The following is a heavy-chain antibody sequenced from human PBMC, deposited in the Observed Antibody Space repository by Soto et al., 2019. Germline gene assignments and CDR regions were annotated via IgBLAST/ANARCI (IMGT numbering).Heavy chain of an antibody. J-gene: IGHJ6*02. V-gene: IGHV3-23*01. CDR1: GFTFSSNA. CDR2: ISDGGTST. CDR3: AKVLNFSYDGLDV. Sequence: LRLSRAASGFTFSSNAMSWVRQAPVKGLEWVSAISDGGTSTYYADSVKGRFTISRDNPKNTMYLQMNSLRAEDTAVYYCAKVLNFSYDGLDVWGQGTTVSVSS.